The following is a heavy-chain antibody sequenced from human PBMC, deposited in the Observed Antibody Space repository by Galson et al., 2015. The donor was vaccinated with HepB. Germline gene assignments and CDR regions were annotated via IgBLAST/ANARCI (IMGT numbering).Heavy chain of an antibody. Sequence: KGLEWIGYIYYSGSTYYNPSLKSRVTISVDTSKNQFSLKLSSVTAADTAVYYCARVHYDSSGYYYGYFDYWGQGTLVTVSS. CDR2: IYYSGST. CDR3: ARVHYDSSGYYYGYFDY. J-gene: IGHJ4*02. D-gene: IGHD3-22*01. V-gene: IGHV4-30-2*04.